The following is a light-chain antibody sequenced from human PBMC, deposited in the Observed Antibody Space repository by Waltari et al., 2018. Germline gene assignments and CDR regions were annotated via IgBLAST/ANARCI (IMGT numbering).Light chain of an antibody. J-gene: IGLJ3*02. V-gene: IGLV5-37*01. CDR1: CYISVGNYN. CDR2: YNSDSDK. Sequence: QPVLTQPPFSSASPGASARLPSILPCYISVGNYNVYCYQHHPGHPPRYLLYYNSDSDKRQGSGVPSRFSGSKDASANTGILLISGLQSEDEADYYCMIWPSNAWVFGGGTKLTVL. CDR3: MIWPSNAWV.